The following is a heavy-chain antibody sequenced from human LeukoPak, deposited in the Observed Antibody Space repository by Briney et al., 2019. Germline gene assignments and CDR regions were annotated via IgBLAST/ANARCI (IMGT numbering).Heavy chain of an antibody. CDR2: INHEGGGI. J-gene: IGHJ6*02. V-gene: IGHV3-7*01. CDR3: ATYINWVAGDV. Sequence: GGSLRLSCAASGFTFSESWMTWVRQAPGQGLEWVAHINHEGGGIQYVDSVKGRFTISRDNAKGSVYLQMNSLRAEDTAIYHCATYINWVAGDVWGQGTTVIVSS. CDR1: GFTFSESW. D-gene: IGHD1-1*01.